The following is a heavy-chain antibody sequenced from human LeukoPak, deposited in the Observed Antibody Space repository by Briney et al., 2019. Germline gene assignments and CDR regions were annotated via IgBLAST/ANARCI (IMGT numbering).Heavy chain of an antibody. CDR3: ARQIASAGTAGFDL. CDR1: GGSISSYY. J-gene: IGHJ4*02. Sequence: SETLSLTCTVSGGSISSYYWSWIRQPAGKGLEWIGRIYSTGSTNYNPSLKSRVTMSVDTSKNQFSLRLRSVTAADTAVYYCARQIASAGTAGFDLWGQGALVTVSS. V-gene: IGHV4-4*07. CDR2: IYSTGST. D-gene: IGHD6-13*01.